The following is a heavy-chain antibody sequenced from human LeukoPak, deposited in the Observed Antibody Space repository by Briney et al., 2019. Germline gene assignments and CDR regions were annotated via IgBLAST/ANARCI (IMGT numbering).Heavy chain of an antibody. CDR3: ARQIASAGTAGFDL. CDR1: GGSISSYY. J-gene: IGHJ4*02. Sequence: SETLSLTCTVSGGSISSYYWSWIRQPAGKGLEWIGRIYSTGSTNYNPSLKSRVTMSVDTSKNQFSLRLRSVTAADTAVYYCARQIASAGTAGFDLWGQGALVTVSS. V-gene: IGHV4-4*07. CDR2: IYSTGST. D-gene: IGHD6-13*01.